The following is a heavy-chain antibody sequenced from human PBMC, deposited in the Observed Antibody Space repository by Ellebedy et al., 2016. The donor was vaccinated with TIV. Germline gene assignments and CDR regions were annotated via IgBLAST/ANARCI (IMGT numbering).Heavy chain of an antibody. CDR1: GFSFRSYW. J-gene: IGHJ5*01. Sequence: GESLKISCEAFGFSFRSYWMSWVRQAPGKGLEWVANIRGDSEKYYVDSVKGRFTISRDNGKNSLYLQMHSLRLEDTAVYYCARRGSYGDYAVQINSWFDSWGQGTLVTVSS. D-gene: IGHD4-17*01. V-gene: IGHV3-7*01. CDR3: ARRGSYGDYAVQINSWFDS. CDR2: IRGDSEK.